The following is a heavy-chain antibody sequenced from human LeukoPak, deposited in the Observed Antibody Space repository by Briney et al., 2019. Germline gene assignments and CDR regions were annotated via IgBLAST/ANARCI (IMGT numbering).Heavy chain of an antibody. CDR3: ARLGYCDSGNCFSARPFDR. V-gene: IGHV3-30*02. Sequence: PGGSLRLSRAASGFMFNTYAMHWVRQAPGKGLEWVAFIQYDGSIQYYADSVKGRFTISRDNSKDSLYLEVSSLRPEDTAVYYCARLGYCDSGNCFSARPFDRWGQGTPVTVSS. D-gene: IGHD2-15*01. CDR2: IQYDGSIQ. J-gene: IGHJ5*02. CDR1: GFMFNTYA.